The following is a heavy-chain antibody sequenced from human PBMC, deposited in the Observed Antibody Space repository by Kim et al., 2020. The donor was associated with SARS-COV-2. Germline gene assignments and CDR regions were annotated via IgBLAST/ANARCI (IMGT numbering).Heavy chain of an antibody. D-gene: IGHD1-26*01. CDR3: ARGVSCAWTLRACCDP. J-gene: IGHJ5*02. CDR2: IDHSGST. CDR1: GGSISSSSW. Sequence: SETLSLTCAVSGGSISSSSWWCLLRQLPGKGLEWFGEIDHSGSTYYNASLKSRFTISVDKAKNQFSLQLRSVTAADTAVYYCARGVSCAWTLRACCDPWG. V-gene: IGHV4-4*02.